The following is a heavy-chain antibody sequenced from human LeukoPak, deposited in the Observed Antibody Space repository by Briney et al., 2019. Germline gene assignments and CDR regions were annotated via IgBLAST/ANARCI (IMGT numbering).Heavy chain of an antibody. CDR3: ARGVGYCSGTSCYAEASLFDY. V-gene: IGHV1-3*01. CDR2: INAGNGNT. J-gene: IGHJ4*02. D-gene: IGHD2-2*01. Sequence: ASVKVSCKASGYTFTNYAMHWVRQAPGQRLGWMGWINAGNGNTKYSQKFQGRVTITRDTSASTAYMELSSLRSEDTAVYYCARGVGYCSGTSCYAEASLFDYWGQGILVTVSS. CDR1: GYTFTNYA.